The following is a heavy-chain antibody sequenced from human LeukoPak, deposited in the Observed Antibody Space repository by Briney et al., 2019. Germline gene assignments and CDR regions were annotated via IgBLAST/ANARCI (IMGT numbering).Heavy chain of an antibody. V-gene: IGHV1-46*01. Sequence: ASVKVSCKASGYTYTNYYIHWVRQAPGQGLAWMGMINPNGGSTTYAQQFQGRVTMARDTSTSTLYMELSVLRSEDTAVYYCARSLGGYSDYCGQGTLVTVSS. CDR2: INPNGGST. CDR3: ARSLGGYSDY. CDR1: GYTYTNYY. D-gene: IGHD2-15*01. J-gene: IGHJ4*02.